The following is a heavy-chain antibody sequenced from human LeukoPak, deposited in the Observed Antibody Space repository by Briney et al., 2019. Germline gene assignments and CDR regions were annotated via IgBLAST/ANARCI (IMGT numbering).Heavy chain of an antibody. Sequence: PSETLSLTCTVSGGSISSSSYYWDWIRQPPGKGLEWIGNIYYSGSTYYNPSLKSRVTISVDTSKNQFSLKLTSVTAADTAVYYCTRGTTLVRGVLRAYYYYYMDVWGKGTTVTVSS. CDR2: IYYSGST. CDR3: TRGTTLVRGVLRAYYYYYMDV. J-gene: IGHJ6*03. CDR1: GGSISSSSYY. V-gene: IGHV4-39*07. D-gene: IGHD3-10*01.